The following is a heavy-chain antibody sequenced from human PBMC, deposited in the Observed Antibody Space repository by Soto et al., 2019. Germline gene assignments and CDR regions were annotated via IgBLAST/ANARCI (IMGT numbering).Heavy chain of an antibody. Sequence: GGSLRLSCAASGFTFSSYGMHWVRQAPGKGLEWVALISYDGSNKYYEDSVKGRFTISRDSSKNTLYLQMNSLRAEDTAVYYCAKLYPAGTETYLGGFDYWGQGALVTVSS. CDR1: GFTFSSYG. D-gene: IGHD7-27*01. CDR3: AKLYPAGTETYLGGFDY. J-gene: IGHJ4*02. V-gene: IGHV3-30*18. CDR2: ISYDGSNK.